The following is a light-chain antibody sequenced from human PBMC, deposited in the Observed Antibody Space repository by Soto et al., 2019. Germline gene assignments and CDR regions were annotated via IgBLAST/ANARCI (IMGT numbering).Light chain of an antibody. CDR1: SSDVGGYKY. V-gene: IGLV2-14*01. CDR3: ASYTSITTVI. Sequence: QSALTQPASVSGSPGQSITISCTGTSSDVGGYKYVSWYQQHPGKAPKLIIFEVSHRPSGVSNRFSGSKSGNTASLTISGLQAEDEADYYCASYTSITTVIFGGGTKLTVL. CDR2: EVS. J-gene: IGLJ2*01.